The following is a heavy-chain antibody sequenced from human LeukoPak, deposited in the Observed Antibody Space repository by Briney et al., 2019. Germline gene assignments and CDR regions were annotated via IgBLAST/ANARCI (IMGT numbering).Heavy chain of an antibody. V-gene: IGHV4-34*01. Sequence: GSLRLSCAASGFIFSSYAMSWVRQAPGKGLEWIGEINHSGSTNYNPSLKSRVTISVDTSKNQFSLKLSSVTAADTAVYYCASMNSSGYYLDYWGQGTLVTVSS. CDR3: ASMNSSGYYLDY. D-gene: IGHD3-22*01. CDR2: INHSGST. J-gene: IGHJ4*02. CDR1: GFIFSSYA.